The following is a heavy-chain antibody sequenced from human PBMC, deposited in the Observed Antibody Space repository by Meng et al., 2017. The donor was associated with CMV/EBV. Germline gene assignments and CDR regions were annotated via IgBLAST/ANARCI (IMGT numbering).Heavy chain of an antibody. J-gene: IGHJ4*02. CDR1: GFTFSSYS. D-gene: IGHD6-6*01. V-gene: IGHV3-21*01. Sequence: GESLKISCAASGFTFSSYSMNWVRQAPGKGLEWVSSISSSSSYIYYADSVKGRFTISRDNAKNSLYLQMNSLRAEDTAVYYCARALLLYSSSSPEYWGQGTLVTVSS. CDR2: ISSSSSYI. CDR3: ARALLLYSSSSPEY.